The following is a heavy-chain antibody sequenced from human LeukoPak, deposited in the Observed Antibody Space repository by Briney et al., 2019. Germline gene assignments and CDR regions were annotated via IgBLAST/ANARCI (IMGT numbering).Heavy chain of an antibody. J-gene: IGHJ4*02. CDR3: AIMHPYYDGRGYSVQ. CDR2: EGSAGGT. Sequence: GGSLRLSCTASGFTLTNHAVSWVRQAPGKGLEWVSAEGSAGGTYYADSVKGRFTISRDNSQNTLSLQLNSLRVEDTAVYYCAIMHPYYDGRGYSVQWGQGTLVTVSS. D-gene: IGHD3-22*01. CDR1: GFTLTNHA. V-gene: IGHV3-23*01.